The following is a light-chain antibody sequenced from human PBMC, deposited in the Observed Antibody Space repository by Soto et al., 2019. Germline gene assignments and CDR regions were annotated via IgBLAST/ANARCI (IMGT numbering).Light chain of an antibody. V-gene: IGKV1-9*01. J-gene: IGKJ1*01. CDR3: QKYNSAPQT. CDR2: GAS. CDR1: QGISSY. Sequence: DIQLTQSPSFLSASVGDRVTITCRASQGISSYLAWYQQKPGKAPKILISGASILQDGVPSRFSGRGSGTDFTLTISSLQPEDVASYYCQKYNSAPQTFGQGTKVDI.